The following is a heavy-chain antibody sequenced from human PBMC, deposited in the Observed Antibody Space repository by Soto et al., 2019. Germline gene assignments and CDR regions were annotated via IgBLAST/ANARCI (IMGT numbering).Heavy chain of an antibody. Sequence: EVQLVESGGGLVQPGRSLRLSCAASGFTVDDYAMHWVRQAPGKGLEWVSGISWNSETIDYADSVKGRFTISRDNAKSSLVLQMNSLRPDDTALYYCAKDMKWGGMTTIHYFDSLGQGTLGTGS. V-gene: IGHV3-9*01. CDR3: AKDMKWGGMTTIHYFDS. D-gene: IGHD3-16*01. CDR1: GFTVDDYA. J-gene: IGHJ4*02. CDR2: ISWNSETI.